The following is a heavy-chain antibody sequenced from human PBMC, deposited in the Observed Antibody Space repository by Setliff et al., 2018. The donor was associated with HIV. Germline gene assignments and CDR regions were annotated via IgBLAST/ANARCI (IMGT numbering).Heavy chain of an antibody. J-gene: IGHJ3*01. CDR2: IQYDGNNK. D-gene: IGHD6-13*01. V-gene: IGHV3-30*02. Sequence: GESLKISCVASGFTSSNYGMHWVRQAPGKGPEWVTFIQYDGNNKRYAESVKGRFTISRDNSKNTLSLQMNSLRAEDTAVYYCAKDSLLASTGRYGFDVWGQGTMVTVSS. CDR1: GFTSSNYG. CDR3: AKDSLLASTGRYGFDV.